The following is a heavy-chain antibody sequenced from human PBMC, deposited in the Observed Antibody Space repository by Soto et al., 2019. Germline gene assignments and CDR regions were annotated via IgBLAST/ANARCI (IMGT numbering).Heavy chain of an antibody. CDR2: IYSGGST. CDR3: ARDVGV. CDR1: GITVYNNY. Sequence: EVQLVDSGGGLVQRGGSLRLSCEASGITVYNNYMSWVRQAPGKGLEWVSVIYSGGSTSYADSVKGRFTISRDGSKNTVYLQMNSLRAEDTAVYYCARDVGVWGRGTTVTVSS. V-gene: IGHV3-66*01. J-gene: IGHJ6*04.